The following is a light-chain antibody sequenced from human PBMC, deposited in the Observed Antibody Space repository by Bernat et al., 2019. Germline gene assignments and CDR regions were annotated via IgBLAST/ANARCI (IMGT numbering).Light chain of an antibody. CDR2: EVS. CDR1: SSDVGSHNR. CDR3: SSYTSSNTCV. J-gene: IGLJ3*02. Sequence: QSALTQPPSVSGSPGQSVTISCTGTSSDVGSHNRISWYLQPPGTAPKLMIYEVSSRPSGVPDRFSGSKSGNTASLTISGLQAEDEADYYCSSYTSSNTCVFGGGTKLTVL. V-gene: IGLV2-18*02.